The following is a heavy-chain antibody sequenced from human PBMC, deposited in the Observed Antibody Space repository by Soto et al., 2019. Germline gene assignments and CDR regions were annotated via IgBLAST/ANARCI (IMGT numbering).Heavy chain of an antibody. CDR1: GYTFTSYG. D-gene: IGHD6-19*01. Sequence: QVQLVQSGAEVKKPGASVKVSCKASGYTFTSYGISWVRQAPGQGLEWMGWISAYNGNTKYAQKLQGRVTMTTDTSTSTAYLALRSLRSDDTAVSYWARDLAVGLVDYWGQGSLVTVSS. V-gene: IGHV1-18*01. J-gene: IGHJ4*02. CDR3: ARDLAVGLVDY. CDR2: ISAYNGNT.